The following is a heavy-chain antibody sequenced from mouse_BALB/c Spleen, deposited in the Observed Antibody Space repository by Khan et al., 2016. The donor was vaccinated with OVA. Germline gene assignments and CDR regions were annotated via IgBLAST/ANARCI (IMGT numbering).Heavy chain of an antibody. CDR2: ISSDSITL. J-gene: IGHJ3*01. Sequence: EVQLQQSGGGLVQPGGSRKLSCAASGFTFSSFGMHWVRQAPEKGLEWVAYISSDSITLYYADTVKGRVTISRDNPRNTLFLQMTSLRSEDTAIYYCARGSWAWFAYWGQGTLVTVSA. D-gene: IGHD1-1*01. CDR3: ARGSWAWFAY. CDR1: GFTFSSFG. V-gene: IGHV5-17*02.